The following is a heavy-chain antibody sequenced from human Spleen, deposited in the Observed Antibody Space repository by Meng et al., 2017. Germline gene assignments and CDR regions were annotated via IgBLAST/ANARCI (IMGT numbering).Heavy chain of an antibody. V-gene: IGHV4-59*01. D-gene: IGHD3-9*01. Sequence: SETLSLTCTVSGGSISSYYWSWIRQPPGKGLEWIGYIYYSGSTNYNPSLKSRVTISVDTSKNQFSLKLSSVTAADTAVYYCARGLYDILTGYYLMFDPWGQGTLVTVSS. J-gene: IGHJ5*02. CDR1: GGSISSYY. CDR2: IYYSGST. CDR3: ARGLYDILTGYYLMFDP.